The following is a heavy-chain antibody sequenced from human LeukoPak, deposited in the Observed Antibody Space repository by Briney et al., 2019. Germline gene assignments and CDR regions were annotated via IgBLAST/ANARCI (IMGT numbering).Heavy chain of an antibody. CDR3: AKGSAAARPYYFDN. CDR1: GFTFNSYA. J-gene: IGHJ4*02. Sequence: EPGGSLRLSCAASGFTFNSYAMSWVRQAPGKGLEWVSAVTDSGGSTYYADSVKGRLTISRDNSKNTLYLQMNSLRAEDTAVYFCAKGSAAARPYYFDNWGQGTLVTVSS. CDR2: VTDSGGST. V-gene: IGHV3-23*01. D-gene: IGHD6-6*01.